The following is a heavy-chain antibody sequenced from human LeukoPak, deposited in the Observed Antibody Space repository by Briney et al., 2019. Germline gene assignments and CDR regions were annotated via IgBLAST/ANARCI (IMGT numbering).Heavy chain of an antibody. CDR3: ARDYGDYSGYYYYGMDV. V-gene: IGHV3-30-3*01. J-gene: IGHJ6*02. D-gene: IGHD4-17*01. CDR1: GFTFSSYA. CDR2: ISYDGSNK. Sequence: PGGSLRLSCAASGFTFSSYAMHWVRQAPGKGLEWVAVISYDGSNKYYADSVKGRFTISGDNSKNTLYLQMNSLRAEDTAVYYCARDYGDYSGYYYYGMDVWGQGTTVTVSS.